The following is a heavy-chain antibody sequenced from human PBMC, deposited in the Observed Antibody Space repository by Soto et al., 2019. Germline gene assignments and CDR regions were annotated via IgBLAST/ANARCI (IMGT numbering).Heavy chain of an antibody. CDR1: GGTFTSYT. D-gene: IGHD1-26*01. CDR2: LIPMFDIA. Sequence: ASVKVSCKASGGTFTSYTVYWVRQAPGQGLEWVGGLIPMFDIANYAERFRGRVMITADEATNTASMELSSLTSEDMDVYFCGRNVYGATSENSRGHSFCEASILTVDHWGQGTLVTVPS. CDR3: GRNVYGATSENSRGHSFCEASILTVDH. V-gene: IGHV1-69*13. J-gene: IGHJ4*02.